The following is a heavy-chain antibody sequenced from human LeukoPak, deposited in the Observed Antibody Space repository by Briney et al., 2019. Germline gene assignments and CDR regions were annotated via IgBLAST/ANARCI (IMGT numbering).Heavy chain of an antibody. Sequence: SETLSLTCTVSGGSISSYYWSWIRQPAGKGLEWIGRIYTSGSTNYNPSLKSRVTISLDTSKNQFSLKLSSVTAADTAVYYCARVIGINYGDYEWFDPWGQGTLVTVSS. CDR2: IYTSGST. CDR1: GGSISSYY. J-gene: IGHJ5*02. V-gene: IGHV4-4*07. D-gene: IGHD4-17*01. CDR3: ARVIGINYGDYEWFDP.